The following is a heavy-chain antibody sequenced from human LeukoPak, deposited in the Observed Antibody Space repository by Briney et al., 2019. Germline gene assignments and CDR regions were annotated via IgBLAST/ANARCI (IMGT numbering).Heavy chain of an antibody. CDR3: AKENDYCSGGSCYYYYFDY. V-gene: IGHV3-23*01. CDR1: GFTFSSYA. D-gene: IGHD2-15*01. J-gene: IGHJ4*02. Sequence: GGSLRLSCAASGFTFSSYAMSWVRQAPGKGLEWVSAISGSGGSTYYADSVKGRFTISRDNSKNTLYLQMSSLRAEDTAVYYCAKENDYCSGGSCYYYYFDYWGQGTLVTVSS. CDR2: ISGSGGST.